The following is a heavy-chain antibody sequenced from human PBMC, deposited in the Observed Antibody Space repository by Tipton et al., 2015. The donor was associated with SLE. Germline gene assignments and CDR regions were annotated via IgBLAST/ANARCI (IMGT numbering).Heavy chain of an antibody. Sequence: QLVQSGGGVVQPGGSLRLSCAASGFTFSSYSMNWVRQAPGKGLEWIGEINHSGSTNYNPSLKSRVTISVDTSKNQFSLKLSSVTAADTAVYYCARVSSSWYLYYYYYMDVWGKGTTVTVSS. CDR3: ARVSSSWYLYYYYYMDV. CDR2: INHSGST. CDR1: GFTFSSYS. V-gene: IGHV4-34*01. D-gene: IGHD6-13*01. J-gene: IGHJ6*03.